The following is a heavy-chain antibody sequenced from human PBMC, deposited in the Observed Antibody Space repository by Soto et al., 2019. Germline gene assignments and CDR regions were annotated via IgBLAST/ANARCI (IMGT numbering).Heavy chain of an antibody. Sequence: ASVKVSCKASGYTFTSYDINWVRQATGQGLEWMGWMNPNSGNTGYAQKFQGRVTMTRNTSISTAFMELSSLRSEDTAVYYCAITLNVAAALSYYYGMDVWGQGTTVTVSS. D-gene: IGHD6-13*01. J-gene: IGHJ6*02. CDR2: MNPNSGNT. V-gene: IGHV1-8*01. CDR3: AITLNVAAALSYYYGMDV. CDR1: GYTFTSYD.